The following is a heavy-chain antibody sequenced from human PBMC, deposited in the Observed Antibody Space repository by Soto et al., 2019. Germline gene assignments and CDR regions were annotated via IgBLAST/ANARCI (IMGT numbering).Heavy chain of an antibody. V-gene: IGHV3-30*18. CDR1: GFTFSSYG. CDR2: ISYDGSNK. Sequence: GGSLRLSCAASGFTFSSYGMHWVRQAPGKGLEWVAVISYDGSNKYYADSVKGRFTISRDNSKNTLYLQMNSLRAEDTAVYYCAKGKSIVVVPAATNWFDPWGQGTLVTVSS. CDR3: AKGKSIVVVPAATNWFDP. J-gene: IGHJ5*02. D-gene: IGHD2-2*01.